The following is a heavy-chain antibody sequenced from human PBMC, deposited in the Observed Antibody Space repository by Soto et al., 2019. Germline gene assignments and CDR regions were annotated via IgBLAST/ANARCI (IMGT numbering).Heavy chain of an antibody. J-gene: IGHJ4*02. CDR3: ARRSSGWYFDY. Sequence: EVQLVESGGGLVQPGGSLRLSCAASGFTFSSYAMNWVRQAPGKGLEWVSVISGSGGSTYYADSVKGRFTISRDNAKNTLYLQMNSLRAEDTAVYYCARRSSGWYFDYWGQGTLVTVSS. D-gene: IGHD6-19*01. V-gene: IGHV3-23*04. CDR1: GFTFSSYA. CDR2: ISGSGGST.